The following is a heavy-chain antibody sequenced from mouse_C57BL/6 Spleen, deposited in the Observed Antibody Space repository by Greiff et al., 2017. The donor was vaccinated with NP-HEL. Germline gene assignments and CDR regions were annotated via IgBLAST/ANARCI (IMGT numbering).Heavy chain of an antibody. Sequence: EVQRVESEGGLVQPGSSMKLSCTASGFTFSDYYMAWVRQVPEKGLEWVANINYDGSSTYYLDSLKSRFIISRDNAKNILYLQMSSLKSEDTATYYCARGDYYGSSPDYWGQGTTLTVSS. CDR2: INYDGSST. CDR3: ARGDYYGSSPDY. CDR1: GFTFSDYY. D-gene: IGHD1-1*01. J-gene: IGHJ2*01. V-gene: IGHV5-16*01.